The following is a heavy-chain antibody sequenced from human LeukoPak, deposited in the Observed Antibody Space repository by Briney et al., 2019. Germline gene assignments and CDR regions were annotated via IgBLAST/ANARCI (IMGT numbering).Heavy chain of an antibody. D-gene: IGHD3-10*01. Sequence: SETLSLTCTVSGGSISSGDYYWSWIRQPPGKGLEWIGYIYYSGSTYHNPSLKSRVTISVDTSKNQFSLKLSSVTAADTAVYYCARDWTSTENSGSYSRYFDYWGQGTLVTVSS. CDR3: ARDWTSTENSGSYSRYFDY. CDR2: IYYSGST. J-gene: IGHJ4*02. V-gene: IGHV4-30-4*01. CDR1: GGSISSGDYY.